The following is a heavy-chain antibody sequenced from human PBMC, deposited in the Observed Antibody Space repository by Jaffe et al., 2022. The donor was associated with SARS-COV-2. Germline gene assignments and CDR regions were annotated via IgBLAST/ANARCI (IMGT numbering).Heavy chain of an antibody. Sequence: QVQLQESGPGLLKPSETLSLTCTVSGGSISPYYWNWIRQPPGKGLEWIGFIYYSGSTDYNPSLKSRVTISVDTSKNQFSLNLSSMTAADTAMYYCARGSAAHGGFPDYWGQGTLVTVSS. J-gene: IGHJ4*02. V-gene: IGHV4-59*01. CDR3: ARGSAAHGGFPDY. D-gene: IGHD6-25*01. CDR2: IYYSGST. CDR1: GGSISPYY.